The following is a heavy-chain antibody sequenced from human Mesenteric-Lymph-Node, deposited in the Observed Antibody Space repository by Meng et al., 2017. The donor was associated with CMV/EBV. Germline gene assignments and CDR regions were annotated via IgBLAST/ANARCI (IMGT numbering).Heavy chain of an antibody. V-gene: IGHV3-53*01. Sequence: GESLKISCAASGFTFSNYAMSWVRQAPGKGLEWVSVIYIGGTTYYADSVKGRFTISRDNSKNTLYLQMNSLRAEDTAVYYCARALTGYYYYGMDVWGQGATVTVSS. D-gene: IGHD7-27*01. CDR2: IYIGGTT. CDR3: ARALTGYYYYGMDV. J-gene: IGHJ6*02. CDR1: GFTFSNYA.